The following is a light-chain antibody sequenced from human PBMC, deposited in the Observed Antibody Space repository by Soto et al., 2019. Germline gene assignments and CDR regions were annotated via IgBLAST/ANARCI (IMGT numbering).Light chain of an antibody. CDR3: QQYNNWPPWA. CDR1: QSVNSK. Sequence: EIVMTQSPATLSVPPGERATLSCRASQSVNSKLAWYQQKPGQAPRLLIYGASTRATGVPARFSGSGSGTDFILTITSLQSEDFAIYYCQQYNNWPPWAFGQGTKVEIK. V-gene: IGKV3-15*01. J-gene: IGKJ1*01. CDR2: GAS.